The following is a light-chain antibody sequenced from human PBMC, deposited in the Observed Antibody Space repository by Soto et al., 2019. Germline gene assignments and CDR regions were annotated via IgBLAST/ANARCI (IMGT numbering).Light chain of an antibody. Sequence: QSALTQPSSASGSPGQSVTISCTGTSSDIGGYNYVSWYQQHPGKVPKLMVYEVNKRPSGVPDRFSSYKSGNTASLTVSGLQAEDEAYYYCSSYAGSNNVFGAGTKLTVL. J-gene: IGLJ1*01. CDR2: EVN. CDR1: SSDIGGYNY. CDR3: SSYAGSNNV. V-gene: IGLV2-8*01.